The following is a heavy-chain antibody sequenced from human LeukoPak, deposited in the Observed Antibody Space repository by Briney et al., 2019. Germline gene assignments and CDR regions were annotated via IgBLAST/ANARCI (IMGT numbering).Heavy chain of an antibody. CDR3: AREIPGVINYYHYMDV. Sequence: ASVKVSCKASGYTSISYGISWVRQAPGQGLEWMGWISTYNGNTNYAQKFQGRVTMTTDTSTSTVYMEVRSLRSDDTAVYYCAREIPGVINYYHYMDVWGKGTTVTVSS. CDR2: ISTYNGNT. CDR1: GYTSISYG. J-gene: IGHJ6*03. V-gene: IGHV1-18*01. D-gene: IGHD2-2*02.